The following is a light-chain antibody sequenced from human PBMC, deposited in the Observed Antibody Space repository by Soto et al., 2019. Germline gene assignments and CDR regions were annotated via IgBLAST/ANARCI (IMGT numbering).Light chain of an antibody. CDR3: QQYGSSGT. Sequence: EIVITQPPAPLPVSPWQRATLSFTARQNIHTNFAWYQQTPGEAPRLLIYGASNRATGIPDRFSGSGSGTDFILTISRLEPEDFAVYYCQQYGSSGTFGQGTKVDIK. V-gene: IGKV3-20*01. J-gene: IGKJ1*01. CDR2: GAS. CDR1: QNIHTN.